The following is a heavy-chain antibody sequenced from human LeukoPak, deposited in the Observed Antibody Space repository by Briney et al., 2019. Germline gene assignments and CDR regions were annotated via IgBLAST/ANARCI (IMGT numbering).Heavy chain of an antibody. D-gene: IGHD4-23*01. CDR2: ISGSGGST. V-gene: IGHV3-23*01. CDR3: AKSRPLYGGSTRPYAFDI. Sequence: GGSLRLSCAASGFTFSSYAMSWVRQAPGKGLEWVSAISGSGGSTYYADSVKGRFTISRDNSKNTLYLQMNSLRAEDTAVYYCAKSRPLYGGSTRPYAFDIWGQGTMVTVSS. CDR1: GFTFSSYA. J-gene: IGHJ3*02.